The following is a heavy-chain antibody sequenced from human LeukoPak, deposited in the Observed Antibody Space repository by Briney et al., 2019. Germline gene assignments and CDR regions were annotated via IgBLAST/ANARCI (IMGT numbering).Heavy chain of an antibody. CDR1: GYSFNSYW. D-gene: IGHD4-17*01. V-gene: IGHV5-51*01. J-gene: IGHJ4*02. Sequence: GESLKISCKGSGYSFNSYWIGWVRQMPGKGLERMGIIYPFDSDTRYSPSFQGQVTLSVDKSISTAYLQWSSLKASDTAMYYCARQYYGTPDGRYFDYWGQGALVTVSS. CDR3: ARQYYGTPDGRYFDY. CDR2: IYPFDSDT.